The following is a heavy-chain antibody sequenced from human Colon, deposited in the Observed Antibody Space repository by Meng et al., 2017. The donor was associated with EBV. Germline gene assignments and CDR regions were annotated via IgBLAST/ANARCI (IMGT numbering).Heavy chain of an antibody. CDR3: ARGTPGRSYSDY. CDR1: GYTFASYG. V-gene: IGHV1-18*01. J-gene: IGHJ4*02. Sequence: QVHRVQSGGEVKKPGASVRVSCEASGYTFASYGISWLRQAPGQGLEWMGWFVNNVDTYSAQKFQGRVTMTTDTHTSTAFMELRSLRSDDTAVYYCARGTPGRSYSDYWGQGTLVTVSS. CDR2: FVNNVDT. D-gene: IGHD3-10*01.